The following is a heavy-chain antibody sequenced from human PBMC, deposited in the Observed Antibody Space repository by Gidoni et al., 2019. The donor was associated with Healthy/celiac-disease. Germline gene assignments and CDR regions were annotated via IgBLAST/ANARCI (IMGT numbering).Heavy chain of an antibody. CDR1: GGSISSYY. J-gene: IGHJ6*03. D-gene: IGHD2-2*01. CDR3: ARGEDIVVVPYYYYYMDV. V-gene: IGHV4-59*01. CDR2: IYYSGST. Sequence: QVQLQESGPGLVKPSETLSLTCTVSGGSISSYYWSWIRQPPGKGLEWIGYIYYSGSTNYHPSLKSRVTISVDTSKNQFSLKLSSVTAADTAVYYCARGEDIVVVPYYYYYMDVWGKGTTVTVSS.